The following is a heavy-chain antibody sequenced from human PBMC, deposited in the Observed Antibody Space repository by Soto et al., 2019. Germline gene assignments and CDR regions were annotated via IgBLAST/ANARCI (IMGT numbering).Heavy chain of an antibody. D-gene: IGHD3-10*01. J-gene: IGHJ4*02. CDR3: ASELITMVRGGNFDY. V-gene: IGHV3-11*01. CDR1: GFTFSDYY. CDR2: ISSSGSTI. Sequence: GGSLRLSCAASGFTFSDYYMSWIRQAPGKGLEWVSYISSSGSTIYYADSVKGRFTISRDNAKNSLYLQMNSLRAEDTAVYYCASELITMVRGGNFDYWGQGTLVTVSS.